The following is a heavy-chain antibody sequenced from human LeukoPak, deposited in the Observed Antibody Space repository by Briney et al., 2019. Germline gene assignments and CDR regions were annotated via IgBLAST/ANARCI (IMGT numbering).Heavy chain of an antibody. CDR3: ASLDGYRLEY. D-gene: IGHD5-24*01. CDR1: GGSISNYY. V-gene: IGHV4-59*08. CDR2: IHYSGAT. J-gene: IGHJ4*02. Sequence: PSETLSLTCTVSGGSISNYYWSWSRQPPGGGLEWIGYIHYSGATCYNPSLKSRVIISVDTSKNQISLKLNSVTAADTAVYLCASLDGYRLEYWGAGVLVTLPS.